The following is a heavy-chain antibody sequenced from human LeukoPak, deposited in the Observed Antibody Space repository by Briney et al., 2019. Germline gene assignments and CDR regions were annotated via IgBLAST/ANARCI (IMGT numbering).Heavy chain of an antibody. CDR2: IYTSGTT. CDR3: AKEDPLVAARGLDY. J-gene: IGHJ4*02. Sequence: SETLSLTCTVSGGSISSYFWSWIRQPAGKGLEWIGRIYTSGTTNYNTTLKSRLTMSVDTSKNQFSLRLSSVTAADTAVYYCAKEDPLVAARGLDYWGQGTLVTVSS. V-gene: IGHV4-4*07. CDR1: GGSISSYF. D-gene: IGHD2-15*01.